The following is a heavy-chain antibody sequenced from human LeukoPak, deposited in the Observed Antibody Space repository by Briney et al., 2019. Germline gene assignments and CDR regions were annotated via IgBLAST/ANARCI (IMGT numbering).Heavy chain of an antibody. D-gene: IGHD5-18*01. CDR2: IRYDGSNK. CDR3: AKDPRDHSYGWNWRYFDY. V-gene: IGHV3-30*02. Sequence: GGSLRLSCAASGFTFSSYVMHWVRQAPGKWLGWVAFIRYDGSNKYYADSVKGRFTISRDNSKNTLYLQMNSLRAEDTAVYYCAKDPRDHSYGWNWRYFDYWGQGTLVTVSA. CDR1: GFTFSSYV. J-gene: IGHJ4*02.